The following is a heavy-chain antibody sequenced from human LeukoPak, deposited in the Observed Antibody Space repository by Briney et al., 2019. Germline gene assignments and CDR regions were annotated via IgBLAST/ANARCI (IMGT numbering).Heavy chain of an antibody. Sequence: SVKVSCKASGGTFSSYAISWVRQAPGQELEWMGGIIPIFGTANYAQKFQGRVTITADESTSTAYMELSSLRSEDTAVYYCARQAGYCSSTSCSLNWFDPWGQGTLVTVSS. V-gene: IGHV1-69*13. D-gene: IGHD2-2*03. CDR2: IIPIFGTA. CDR1: GGTFSSYA. CDR3: ARQAGYCSSTSCSLNWFDP. J-gene: IGHJ5*02.